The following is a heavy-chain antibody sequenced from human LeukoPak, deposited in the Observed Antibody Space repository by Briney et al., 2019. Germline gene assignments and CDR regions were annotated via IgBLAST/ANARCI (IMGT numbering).Heavy chain of an antibody. CDR2: IQTSGST. J-gene: IGHJ6*03. D-gene: IGHD3-3*01. CDR3: ARTFWSGYYTSNPPDFYYYMDV. Sequence: SETLSLTCTVSNGPISSYYWSWIRQPPGKELEWIGYIQTSGSTNYNPSLKSRVTISVDTSKSQISLKLSSVTAADTAVYYCARTFWSGYYTSNPPDFYYYMDVWGKGTTVTVSS. CDR1: NGPISSYY. V-gene: IGHV4-4*09.